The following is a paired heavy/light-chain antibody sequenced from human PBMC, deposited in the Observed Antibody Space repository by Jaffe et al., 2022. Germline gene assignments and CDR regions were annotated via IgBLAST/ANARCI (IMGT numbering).Heavy chain of an antibody. J-gene: IGHJ4*02. CDR1: GFTFSNYW. V-gene: IGHV3-7*05. CDR3: VRATSGRYVGYHDY. CDR2: IRQDGSEK. Sequence: EVQLVESGGGLVQPGGSLRLSCAASGFTFSNYWMSWVRQAPGKGLEWVANIRQDGSEKFYVDSVKGRFTISRDSAKNSLDLQMNSLRAEDTALYFCVRATSGRYVGYHDYWGQGTLVTVSS. D-gene: IGHD6-19*01.
Light chain of an antibody. CDR3: QQYEAYPLT. CDR1: RGIRSN. J-gene: IGKJ4*01. Sequence: DIQMTQSPSSLSASVGDRVTITCRASRGIRSNLAWFQQKPGKAPKSLIYTASILQSGVPSKFSGSGSGTDFTLTISSLQPEDFATYYCQQYEAYPLTFGGGTKVEI. CDR2: TAS. V-gene: IGKV1-16*02.